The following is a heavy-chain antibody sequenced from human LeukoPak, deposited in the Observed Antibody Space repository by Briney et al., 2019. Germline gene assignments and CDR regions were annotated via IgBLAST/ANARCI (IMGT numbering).Heavy chain of an antibody. CDR3: ARAGFGSGWHYFDY. CDR1: GDSISNFY. Sequence: PSETLSLTCTVSGDSISNFYWSWIRQPAEKGLECIGRVYSSGSTNYNPSLKSRVSMSVDTSKNQYSLRLSSVTAADTAVYYCARAGFGSGWHYFDYWGRGILVSVSS. D-gene: IGHD6-19*01. CDR2: VYSSGST. V-gene: IGHV4-4*07. J-gene: IGHJ4*01.